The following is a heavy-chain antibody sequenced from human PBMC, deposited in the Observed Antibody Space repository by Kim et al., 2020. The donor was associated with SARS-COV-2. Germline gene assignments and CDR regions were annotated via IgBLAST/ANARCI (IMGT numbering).Heavy chain of an antibody. CDR3: ARESYDSGSYYSEDGHFDY. J-gene: IGHJ4*02. Sequence: ASVKVSCKASGYTFTNYAIHWVRQAPGQRLEWMGWINAGNGNTKYSQKFQGRVSITRDTSASTAYMELSSLTSEDTTVFYCARESYDSGSYYSEDGHFDYWGQGTLVTVSS. D-gene: IGHD3-22*01. CDR1: GYTFTNYA. CDR2: INAGNGNT. V-gene: IGHV1-3*01.